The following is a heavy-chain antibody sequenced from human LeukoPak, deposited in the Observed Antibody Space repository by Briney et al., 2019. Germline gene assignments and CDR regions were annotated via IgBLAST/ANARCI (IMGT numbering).Heavy chain of an antibody. CDR1: GFTFSSYG. CDR2: ISYDGSNK. V-gene: IGHV3-30*18. CDR3: AKAADSIVVVPAAIGD. D-gene: IGHD2-2*02. Sequence: GGSLRLSCAASGFTFSSYGMHWVRQAPGKGLEWVAVISYDGSNKYYADSVKGRFTISRDNSKNTLYLQMNSLRAEDTAVYYCAKAADSIVVVPAAIGDWGQGTLVTVSS. J-gene: IGHJ4*02.